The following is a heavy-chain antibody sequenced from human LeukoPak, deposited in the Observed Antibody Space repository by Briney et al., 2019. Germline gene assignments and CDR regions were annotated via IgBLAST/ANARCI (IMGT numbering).Heavy chain of an antibody. V-gene: IGHV4-30-2*01. J-gene: IGHJ5*02. CDR2: IYHSGST. CDR3: ARLSMVAATSWFDP. CDR1: GGSVSSGSYY. Sequence: SETLSLTCTVSGGSVSSGSYYWSWIRQPPGKGLEWIGYIYHSGSTYYNPSLKRRVTISVDRSKNQFSLKLSSVTAADTAVYYCARLSMVAATSWFDPWGQGTLVTVSS. D-gene: IGHD2-15*01.